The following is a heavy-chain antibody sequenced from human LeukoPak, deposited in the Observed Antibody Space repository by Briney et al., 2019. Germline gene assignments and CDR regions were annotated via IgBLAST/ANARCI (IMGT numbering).Heavy chain of an antibody. CDR2: IKEEGSEK. D-gene: IGHD3-10*01. CDR3: ARDYYGSGSYYN. Sequence: GGSLRLSCAASGFTFSNYWMSWVRQAPGKGLEWVANIKEEGSEKNYVDSVKGRFTISRDNAKNSLFLQMNSLRAEDTAVYYCARDYYGSGSYYNWGQGTLVTVSS. V-gene: IGHV3-7*01. J-gene: IGHJ4*02. CDR1: GFTFSNYW.